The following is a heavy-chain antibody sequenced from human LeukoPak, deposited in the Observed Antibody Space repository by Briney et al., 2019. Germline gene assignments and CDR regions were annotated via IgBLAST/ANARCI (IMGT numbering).Heavy chain of an antibody. V-gene: IGHV1-69*06. J-gene: IGHJ4*02. CDR2: IIPIFGTA. CDR3: ARQAEYDILTGYSYSDY. D-gene: IGHD3-9*01. Sequence: SVKVSCKASGGTFSSYAISWVRQAPGQGLEWMGGIIPIFGTANYAQKFQGRVTITADKSTSTAYMGLSSLRSEDTAVYYCARQAEYDILTGYSYSDYWGQGTLVTVSS. CDR1: GGTFSSYA.